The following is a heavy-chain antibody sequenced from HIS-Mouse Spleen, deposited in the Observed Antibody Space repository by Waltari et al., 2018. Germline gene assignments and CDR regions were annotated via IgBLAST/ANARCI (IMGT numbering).Heavy chain of an antibody. J-gene: IGHJ4*02. V-gene: IGHV3-30*18. CDR3: AKDRGSQFDY. D-gene: IGHD1-26*01. Sequence: QVQLVESGGGVVQPGRSLRRPCAAPGFPFRSYAMHWVRQAPGKGLEWVAAISYDGSNKYYADSVKGRFTISRDNSKNTLYLQMNSLRAEDTAVYYCAKDRGSQFDYWGQGTLVTVSS. CDR2: ISYDGSNK. CDR1: GFPFRSYA.